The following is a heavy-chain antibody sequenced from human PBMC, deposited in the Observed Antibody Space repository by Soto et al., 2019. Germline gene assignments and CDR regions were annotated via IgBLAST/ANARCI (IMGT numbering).Heavy chain of an antibody. CDR1: GASVSIGSHY. V-gene: IGHV4-61*01. Sequence: SETLSLTCSVSGASVSIGSHYWRWIRQSPGKGLEWIGFIYYSGSTNYNPSLKSRVTISVDTSKNQFSLKVSSVTAADTAVYFCARDPLGYSSSHFFDPWGQGTLVTVSS. D-gene: IGHD6-6*01. CDR2: IYYSGST. CDR3: ARDPLGYSSSHFFDP. J-gene: IGHJ5*02.